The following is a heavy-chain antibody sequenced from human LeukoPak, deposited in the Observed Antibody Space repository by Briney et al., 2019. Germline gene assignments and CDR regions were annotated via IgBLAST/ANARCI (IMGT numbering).Heavy chain of an antibody. CDR1: GGTFSSYA. CDR3: ARAMGGGDSSSWSHYYYYMDV. J-gene: IGHJ6*03. V-gene: IGHV1-69*13. Sequence: GASVKVSCKASGGTFSSYAISWVRQAPGQGLEWMGGIIPIFGTANYAQKFQGRVTITADESTSTAYMELSSLRSEDAAVYYCARAMGGGDSSSWSHYYYYMDVWGKGTTVTVSS. CDR2: IIPIFGTA. D-gene: IGHD6-13*01.